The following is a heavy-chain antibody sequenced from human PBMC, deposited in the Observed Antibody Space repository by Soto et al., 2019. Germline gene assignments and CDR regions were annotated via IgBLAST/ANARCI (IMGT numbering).Heavy chain of an antibody. V-gene: IGHV4-59*12. CDR2: IFYFGST. J-gene: IGHJ4*02. CDR3: ARAPYGSGTKPYYFDY. Sequence: PSLTLSHTSTVSGGSIRSYYWSWIRQTQGKGLEWIGYIFYFGSTNYNPSLKSRVTLSIDRSKNQFSLKLSSVTAADTAVYYCARAPYGSGTKPYYFDYWGQGTLVTVS. CDR1: GGSIRSYY. D-gene: IGHD3-10*01.